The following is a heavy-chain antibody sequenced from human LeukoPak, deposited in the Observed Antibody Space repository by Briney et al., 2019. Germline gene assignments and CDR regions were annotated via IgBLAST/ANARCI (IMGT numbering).Heavy chain of an antibody. CDR2: INHSGST. Sequence: LETLSLTCAVSGGSFSGYYWSWVRQTPGKGLGWIGEINHSGSTNNNPSPTSLLTISVNTSKNQFSLKLSSVTAADTAVYYCARGPPWYSSSWYTGNYYYYYMDVWGKGTTVTVSS. CDR3: ARGPPWYSSSWYTGNYYYYYMDV. J-gene: IGHJ6*03. V-gene: IGHV4-34*01. D-gene: IGHD6-13*01. CDR1: GGSFSGYY.